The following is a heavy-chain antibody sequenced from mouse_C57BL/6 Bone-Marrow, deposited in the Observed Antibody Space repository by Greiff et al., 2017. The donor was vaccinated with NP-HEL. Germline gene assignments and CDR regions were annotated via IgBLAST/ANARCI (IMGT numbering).Heavy chain of an antibody. CDR2: ISSGGSYT. J-gene: IGHJ2*01. Sequence: EVQVVESGGDLVKPGGSLKLSCAASGFTFSSYGMSWVRQTPDKRLEWVATISSGGSYTYYPDSVKGRFTISRDNAKNTLYLQMSSLKSEDTAMYYCARQGVLRFDYWGQGTTLTVSS. D-gene: IGHD1-1*01. CDR1: GFTFSSYG. V-gene: IGHV5-6*01. CDR3: ARQGVLRFDY.